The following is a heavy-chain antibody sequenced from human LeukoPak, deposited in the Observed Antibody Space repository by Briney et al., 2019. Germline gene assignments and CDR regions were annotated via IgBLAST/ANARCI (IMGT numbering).Heavy chain of an antibody. CDR3: ARSRRVIAAAGTMGY. CDR1: GGSFSGYY. J-gene: IGHJ4*02. Sequence: PSETLSLTCAVYGGSFSGYYWSWIRQPPGKGLEWIGEINHSGSTNYNPSLKSRVTISVDTSKNQFSLKLSSVTAADTAVYYCARSRRVIAAAGTMGYWGQGTLVTVSS. V-gene: IGHV4-34*01. CDR2: INHSGST. D-gene: IGHD6-13*01.